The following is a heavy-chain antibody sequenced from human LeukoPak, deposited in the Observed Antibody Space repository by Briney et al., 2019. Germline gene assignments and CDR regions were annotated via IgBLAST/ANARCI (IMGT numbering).Heavy chain of an antibody. CDR1: GGSISSYY. V-gene: IGHV4-59*08. Sequence: SETLSLTCTVSGGSISSYYWSWIRQPPGKGLEWIGYIYYSGSTNYNPSLKSRVTISVDTSKNQFSLKLSSVTAADTAVYYCARHRGSSSLFDYWGQGTLVTVSS. CDR2: IYYSGST. J-gene: IGHJ4*02. CDR3: ARHRGSSSLFDY. D-gene: IGHD6-6*01.